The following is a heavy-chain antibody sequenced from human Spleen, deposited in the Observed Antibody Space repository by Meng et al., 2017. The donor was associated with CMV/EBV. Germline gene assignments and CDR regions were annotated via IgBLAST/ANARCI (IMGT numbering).Heavy chain of an antibody. CDR3: ARQHDFWNEWFDP. CDR1: GYTFTGYY. D-gene: IGHD3-3*01. Sequence: ASVKVSCKASGYTFTGYYIHWVRQAPGQGLVWMGVINPSGGSTTYAQKFQGRVTMTRDTSTRTVYMELSSLRSEDTAVYYCARQHDFWNEWFDPWGRGTLVTVSS. CDR2: INPSGGST. J-gene: IGHJ5*02. V-gene: IGHV1-46*01.